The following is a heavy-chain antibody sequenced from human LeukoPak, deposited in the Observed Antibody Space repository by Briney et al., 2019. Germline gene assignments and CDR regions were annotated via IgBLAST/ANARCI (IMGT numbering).Heavy chain of an antibody. CDR2: ILWNGNSA. J-gene: IGHJ4*02. V-gene: IGHV3-9*01. CDR1: GFTFRNYA. CDR3: VKSSRGGYYPDY. D-gene: IGHD3-10*01. Sequence: GGSLRLSCSASGFTFRNYAMHWVRQAPGKGLGWVSGILWNGNSAGYVDSGKGRFAISRDDAKNSLYLQMNSLRVEDTALYYCVKSSRGGYYPDYWGQGTLVTVSS.